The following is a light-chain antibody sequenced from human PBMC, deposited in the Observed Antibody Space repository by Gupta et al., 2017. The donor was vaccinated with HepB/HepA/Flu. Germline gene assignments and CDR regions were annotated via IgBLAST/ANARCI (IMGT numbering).Light chain of an antibody. CDR3: RQPTQFPIFT. J-gene: IGKJ3*01. CDR1: QSLVHSDGNTY. Sequence: DRVMTQTRLSSPVTLGQPASISCKSSQSLVHSDGNTYLSWLQQKQGHPPSLLIYKISNRVSGVPDRFSGSGAGTDVTMQIIRGEVEDVGVYYYRQPTQFPIFTFGHGTKVDIK. V-gene: IGKV2-24*01. CDR2: KIS.